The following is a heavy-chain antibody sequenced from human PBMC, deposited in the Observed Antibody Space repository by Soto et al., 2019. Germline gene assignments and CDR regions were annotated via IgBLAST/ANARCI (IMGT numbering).Heavy chain of an antibody. CDR2: ISAFNGET. CDR1: GFTFSDYG. D-gene: IGHD6-19*01. J-gene: IGHJ5*02. V-gene: IGHV1-18*01. Sequence: ASVKVSCKASGFTFSDYGCSWVRQAPGRGLEWMGWISAFNGETNYTQKSEGRVAMTTDAATTTAYMELRSLTVDDTAVYYCVRDQQWLLPLHLNFEPWGQRTLVSVSS. CDR3: VRDQQWLLPLHLNFEP.